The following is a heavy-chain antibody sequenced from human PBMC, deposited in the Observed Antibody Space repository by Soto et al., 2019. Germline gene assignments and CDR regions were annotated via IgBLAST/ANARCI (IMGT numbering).Heavy chain of an antibody. D-gene: IGHD3-22*01. V-gene: IGHV1-69*01. CDR1: GGTFSSYA. Sequence: QVQLVQSGAEAKKPGSSVKVSCKASGGTFSSYAISWVRQAPGQGLEWMGGIIPIFGTANYAQKFQGRVTITADESTSTAYMELSSLRSEDTAVYYCARSYYYDSSGYHEYFQHWGQGTLVTVSS. CDR2: IIPIFGTA. CDR3: ARSYYYDSSGYHEYFQH. J-gene: IGHJ1*01.